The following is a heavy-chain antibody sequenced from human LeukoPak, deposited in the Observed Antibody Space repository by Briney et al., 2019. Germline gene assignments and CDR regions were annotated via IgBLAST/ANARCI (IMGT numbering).Heavy chain of an antibody. J-gene: IGHJ4*02. V-gene: IGHV4-34*01. CDR3: ARDRRGSGWIDY. Sequence: SETLSLTCAVYGGSFSGYYWSWIRQPPGKGLEWIGEINHSGSTNYNPSLKSRVTISVDTSKNQFSMKLSSVSAADTAVYYCARDRRGSGWIDYWGQGTLVTVSS. CDR2: INHSGST. CDR1: GGSFSGYY. D-gene: IGHD6-19*01.